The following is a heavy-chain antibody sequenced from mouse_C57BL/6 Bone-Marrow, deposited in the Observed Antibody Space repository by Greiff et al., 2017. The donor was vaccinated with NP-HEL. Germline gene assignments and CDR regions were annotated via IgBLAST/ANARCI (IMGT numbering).Heavy chain of an antibody. Sequence: QVHVKQSGAELVRPGSSVKLSCKASGYTFTSYWMHWVKQRPIQGLEWIGNIDPSDSETHYNQKFKDKATLTVDKSSSTAYMQLSSLTSEDSAVYYCARRGHYDYDNYYAMDYWGQGTSVTVSS. CDR1: GYTFTSYW. D-gene: IGHD2-4*01. J-gene: IGHJ4*01. CDR2: IDPSDSET. V-gene: IGHV1-52*01. CDR3: ARRGHYDYDNYYAMDY.